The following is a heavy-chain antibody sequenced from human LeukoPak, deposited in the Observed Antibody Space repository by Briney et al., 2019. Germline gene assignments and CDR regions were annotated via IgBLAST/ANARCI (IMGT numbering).Heavy chain of an antibody. V-gene: IGHV3-30*02. CDR2: IRSDGSNK. CDR1: GFTFSNYG. D-gene: IGHD5-24*01. Sequence: GGSLRLSCAASGFTFSNYGMHWVRQAPGKGLEWMAFIRSDGSNKYYADSVKGRFTISRDNSKNTLYLQMNSLRAEDTAVYYCAKDWGGDGYNYDAFDIWGQGTMVTVSS. J-gene: IGHJ3*02. CDR3: AKDWGGDGYNYDAFDI.